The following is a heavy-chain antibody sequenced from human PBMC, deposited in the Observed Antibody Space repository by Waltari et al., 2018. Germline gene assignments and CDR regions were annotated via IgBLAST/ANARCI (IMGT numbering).Heavy chain of an antibody. CDR1: GYTFTAYY. V-gene: IGHV1-46*01. Sequence: VQLVQSGAEVKKPGASVTVSCKAFGYTFTAYYMHWVRQAPGQRLEWMGIINPSGGSTIYAQKFQGRVTMTRDTSTSTVYMELSSLRSDDTAVYYCALDTGALWMDVWGQGTTVTVSS. J-gene: IGHJ6*02. D-gene: IGHD2-21*01. CDR3: ALDTGALWMDV. CDR2: INPSGGST.